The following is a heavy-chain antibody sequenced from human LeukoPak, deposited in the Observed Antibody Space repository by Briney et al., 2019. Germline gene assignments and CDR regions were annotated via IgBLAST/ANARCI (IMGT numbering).Heavy chain of an antibody. CDR3: ARGYNVGWYRA. Sequence: ASLKVSCKAPGYTFTGYYMHWVRQAPGPGLEWMGWINPNSGGTNYAQKFQGRVTMTRDTSISTAYMELSRLRSDDTAVYYCARGYNVGWYRAWGQGALVTVSS. D-gene: IGHD6-19*01. J-gene: IGHJ4*02. CDR2: INPNSGGT. CDR1: GYTFTGYY. V-gene: IGHV1-2*02.